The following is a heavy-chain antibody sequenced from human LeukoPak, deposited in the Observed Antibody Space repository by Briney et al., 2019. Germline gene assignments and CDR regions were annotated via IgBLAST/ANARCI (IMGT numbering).Heavy chain of an antibody. V-gene: IGHV4-34*01. J-gene: IGHJ4*02. CDR1: GGSFSGYY. CDR2: INHSGST. CDR3: ARARITIFGVVTQHDY. D-gene: IGHD3-3*01. Sequence: SETLSLTCAVYGGSFSGYYWSWIRQPPGKGLEWIGEINHSGSTNYNPSLKSRVTISVDTSKNQFSLKLSSVTAADTAVYYCARARITIFGVVTQHDYWGQRTLVTVSS.